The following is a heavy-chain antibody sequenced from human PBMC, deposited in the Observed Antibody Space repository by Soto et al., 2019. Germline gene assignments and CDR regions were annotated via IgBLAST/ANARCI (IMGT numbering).Heavy chain of an antibody. J-gene: IGHJ5*02. V-gene: IGHV3-23*01. CDR2: ISGSGGST. CDR1: GFTFSSYA. Sequence: PGGSLRLSCAASGFTFSSYAMSWVRQAPGKGLEWVSAISGSGGSTYYADSVKGRFTISRDNSKNTLYLQMNSLRAEDTAVYYCAKPPLVAPEYYKWFDPWGQGTLVTVSS. CDR3: AKPPLVAPEYYKWFDP. D-gene: IGHD2-2*01.